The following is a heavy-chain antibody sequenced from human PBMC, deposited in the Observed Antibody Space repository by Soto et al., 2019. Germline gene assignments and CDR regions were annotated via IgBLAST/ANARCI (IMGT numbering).Heavy chain of an antibody. CDR3: AMSGGKATIFGRRLHSS. J-gene: IGHJ5*02. Sequence: QVQLVQSGAEVKKPGASVKVSCKASGYTFTSYGISWVRQAPGQGLEWMGWISAYNGNTNYAQKLQGRVTRTTDTSTSTAYMELRSLRSDDTAVYYCAMSGGKATIFGRRLHSSWGQGTLVTVSS. D-gene: IGHD3-3*01. V-gene: IGHV1-18*01. CDR2: ISAYNGNT. CDR1: GYTFTSYG.